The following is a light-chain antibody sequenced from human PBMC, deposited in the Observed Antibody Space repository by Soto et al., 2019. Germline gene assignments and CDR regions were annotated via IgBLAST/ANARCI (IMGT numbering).Light chain of an antibody. CDR1: QSVLYSSSNKNN. V-gene: IGKV4-1*01. CDR2: GAS. J-gene: IGKJ4*02. Sequence: DIVMTQSPDSLAVSLGERATINCKSSQSVLYSSSNKNNLVWYQQKPGQPPKLLIYGASTRESGVPDRFGGSGSGTEFTLTISSLQSEDVAVYYCQQYYNWPRTFGGGTKVDIK. CDR3: QQYYNWPRT.